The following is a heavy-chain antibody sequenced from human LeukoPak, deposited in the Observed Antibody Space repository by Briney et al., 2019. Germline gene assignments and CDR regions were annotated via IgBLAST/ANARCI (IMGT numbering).Heavy chain of an antibody. CDR2: IHSDGSST. V-gene: IGHV3-74*01. D-gene: IGHD6-6*01. J-gene: IGHJ4*02. CDR1: GFTFSSYW. CDR3: ARTRSYYFDY. Sequence: PGGSLRLSCAASGFTFSSYWMHWVRQAPGKGLVWVSRIHSDGSSTTYADSVKGRFTISRDNAKNTLFLQMNNLRAEDTAVYYCARTRSYYFDYWGQGTLVTVSS.